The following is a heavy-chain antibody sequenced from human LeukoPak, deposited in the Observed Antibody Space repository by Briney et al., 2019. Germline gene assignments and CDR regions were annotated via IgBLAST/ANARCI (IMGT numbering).Heavy chain of an antibody. J-gene: IGHJ4*02. CDR3: AKRATVAKTFDD. Sequence: GGSLRLSCAASGFTFSSHAMSCVRQAPGKGLEWVSAIGGSDKTYYPDSGVKGRFTISRDTSKNTLYLQMNNLRAEDTAVYYCAKRATVAKTFDDWGQGTLVTVSS. CDR1: GFTFSSHA. D-gene: IGHD4-23*01. CDR2: IGGSDKT. V-gene: IGHV3-23*01.